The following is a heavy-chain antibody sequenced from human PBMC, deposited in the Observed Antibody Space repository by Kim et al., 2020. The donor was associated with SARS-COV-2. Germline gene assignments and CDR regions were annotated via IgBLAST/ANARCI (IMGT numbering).Heavy chain of an antibody. CDR3: VKYTHRRAFDI. Sequence: KDYGDSGKGRFTISRDNSKNRLCLQMSSLRAEDTAVYYCVKYTHRRAFDIWGQGTMVTVSS. J-gene: IGHJ3*02. CDR2: K. D-gene: IGHD2-15*01. V-gene: IGHV3-64D*09.